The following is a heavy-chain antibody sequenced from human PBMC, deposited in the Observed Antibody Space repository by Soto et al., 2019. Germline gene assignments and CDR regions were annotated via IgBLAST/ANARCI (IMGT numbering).Heavy chain of an antibody. J-gene: IGHJ5*02. Sequence: PSETLSLTCTVSGDSISSYSWSWIRQPPGKGLEWIGYIFDSGSTNYNPSLKSRVTISVDTSKNQFSLKVISVTAADTAVYYCARDAQLSWHRCFDPWGQGTLVTVSS. CDR1: GDSISSYS. CDR2: IFDSGST. CDR3: ARDAQLSWHRCFDP. V-gene: IGHV4-59*01. D-gene: IGHD3-10*01.